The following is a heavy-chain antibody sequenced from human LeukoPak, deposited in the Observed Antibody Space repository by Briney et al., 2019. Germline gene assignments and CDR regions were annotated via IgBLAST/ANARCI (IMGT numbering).Heavy chain of an antibody. J-gene: IGHJ4*02. CDR2: IYYSGST. CDR1: GGSISSGGYY. V-gene: IGHV4-31*03. Sequence: PSETLSLTCTVSGGSISSGGYYWSWIRQHPGKGLEWIGYIYYSGSTYYNPSLKSRVTISVDTSKNQFSLKLSSVTAADTAVYYCARVYYDSSGYLGYFDYWGQGTLVTVSS. CDR3: ARVYYDSSGYLGYFDY. D-gene: IGHD3-22*01.